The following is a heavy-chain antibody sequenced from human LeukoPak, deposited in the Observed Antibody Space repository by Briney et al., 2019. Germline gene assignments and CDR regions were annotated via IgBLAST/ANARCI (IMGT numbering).Heavy chain of an antibody. Sequence: GSLRLSCVDSGFRFSSHWMHWVRQAPGRGLVWVSRINGDGGITAYADSVKGRFTISRDNSKNTLYLQMNSLRAEDTAVYYCAKVPFRYGGYVVFDYWGQGTLVTVSS. V-gene: IGHV3-74*01. D-gene: IGHD5-12*01. CDR2: INGDGGIT. CDR3: AKVPFRYGGYVVFDY. J-gene: IGHJ4*02. CDR1: GFRFSSHW.